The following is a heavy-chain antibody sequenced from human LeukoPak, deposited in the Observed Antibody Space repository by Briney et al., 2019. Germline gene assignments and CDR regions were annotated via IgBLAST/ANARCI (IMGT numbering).Heavy chain of an antibody. CDR3: ARDSLGYSSGWFGGNRHADY. J-gene: IGHJ4*02. Sequence: GGSLRLSSAASGFTFSSSAMHGVRQAPGKGLGWVAVISYDGSNKYYADSVKGRFTISRDNSKDTLYLQMNSLRAKDTAVYYCARDSLGYSSGWFGGNRHADYGGQGTLVTVSS. V-gene: IGHV3-30-3*01. CDR2: ISYDGSNK. CDR1: GFTFSSSA. D-gene: IGHD6-25*01.